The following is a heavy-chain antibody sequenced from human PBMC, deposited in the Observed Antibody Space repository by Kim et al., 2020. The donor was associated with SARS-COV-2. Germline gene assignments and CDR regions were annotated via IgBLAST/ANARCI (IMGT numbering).Heavy chain of an antibody. J-gene: IGHJ6*02. D-gene: IGHD3-16*01. V-gene: IGHV2-5*02. Sequence: SGPTLVKPTQTLTLTCTFSGFSLSTSGVGVGWIRQPPGKALEWLALIYWDDDKRYSPSLKSRLTITKDTSKNQVVLTMTNMDPVDTATYYCAHSYTSSANLYYYGTDVWGQGTTVTVSS. CDR2: IYWDDDK. CDR3: AHSYTSSANLYYYGTDV. CDR1: GFSLSTSGVG.